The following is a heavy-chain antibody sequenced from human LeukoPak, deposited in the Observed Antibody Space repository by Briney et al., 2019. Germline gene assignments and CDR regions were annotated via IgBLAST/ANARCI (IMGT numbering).Heavy chain of an antibody. J-gene: IGHJ5*02. V-gene: IGHV4-4*02. CDR2: INHSGST. Sequence: PSGTLSLTCAVSGGSISSNNWWSWVRQPPGKGLEWIGEINHSGSTNYNPSLKSRVTISVDTSKNQFSLKLSSVTAADTAVYYCARLGRPFPRITMVRGVISWFDPWGQGTLVTVSS. CDR3: ARLGRPFPRITMVRGVISWFDP. D-gene: IGHD3-10*01. CDR1: GGSISSNNW.